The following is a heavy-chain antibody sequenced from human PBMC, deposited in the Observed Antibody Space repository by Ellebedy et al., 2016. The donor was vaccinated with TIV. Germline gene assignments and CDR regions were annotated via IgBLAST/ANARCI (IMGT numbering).Heavy chain of an antibody. CDR1: GASMSSRNYY. CDR3: ARHPQNVYFRP. J-gene: IGHJ4*02. V-gene: IGHV4-39*01. CDR2: IYYNGTT. D-gene: IGHD3-9*01. Sequence: MPGGSLRLSCVVSGASMSSRNYYWGWIRQPPGKGLAWIGSIYYNGTTYYKPSLKSRVTISADTSNNQFSLKLSSVTAADTAMYYCARHPQNVYFRPWGQGTLVTVSS.